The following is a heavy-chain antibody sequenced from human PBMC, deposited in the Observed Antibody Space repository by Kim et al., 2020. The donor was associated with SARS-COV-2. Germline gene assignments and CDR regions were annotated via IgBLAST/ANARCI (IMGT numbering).Heavy chain of an antibody. J-gene: IGHJ1*01. CDR2: ISYDGSNK. D-gene: IGHD1-26*01. Sequence: GGSLRLSCAASGFTFSSYGMHWVRQAPGKGLEWVAVISYDGSNKYYADSVKGRFTISRDNSKNTLYLQMNSLRAEDTAVYYCAKGAVGATSYTTLGYFQHWGQGTPVTVSS. CDR1: GFTFSSYG. CDR3: AKGAVGATSYTTLGYFQH. V-gene: IGHV3-30*18.